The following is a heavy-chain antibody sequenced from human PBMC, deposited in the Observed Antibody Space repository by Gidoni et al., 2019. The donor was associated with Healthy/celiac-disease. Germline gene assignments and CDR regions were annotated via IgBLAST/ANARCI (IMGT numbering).Heavy chain of an antibody. CDR3: ARGRQWLNSKSDDAFDI. D-gene: IGHD6-19*01. J-gene: IGHJ3*02. CDR2: IGTAGDT. CDR1: GFTFSSYD. Sequence: EVQLVESGGGLVQPGGSLRLSCAASGFTFSSYDMHWVRQATGKGLEWVSAIGTAGDTYYPGSVKGRFTISRENAKNSLYLQMNSLRAGDTAVYYCARGRQWLNSKSDDAFDIWGQGTMVTVSS. V-gene: IGHV3-13*01.